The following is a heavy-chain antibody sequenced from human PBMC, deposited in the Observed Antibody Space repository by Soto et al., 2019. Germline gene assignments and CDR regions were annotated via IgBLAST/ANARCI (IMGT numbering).Heavy chain of an antibody. Sequence: TSVKVSCKASGYTFTSYDINWVRQATGQGLEWMGWMNPNSGNTGYAQTFQGRVTMTRNTSISTAYMELSSLRSEDTAVYYCVILYDSSGYGAFDIWGQGTMVTVSS. CDR3: VILYDSSGYGAFDI. CDR2: MNPNSGNT. J-gene: IGHJ3*02. V-gene: IGHV1-8*02. D-gene: IGHD3-22*01. CDR1: GYTFTSYD.